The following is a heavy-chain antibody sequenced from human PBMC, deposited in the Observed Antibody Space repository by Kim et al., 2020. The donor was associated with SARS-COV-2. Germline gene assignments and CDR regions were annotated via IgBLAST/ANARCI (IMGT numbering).Heavy chain of an antibody. J-gene: IGHJ6*02. D-gene: IGHD3-3*01. V-gene: IGHV3-64*01. CDR3: ARDQMGFWGGFGYYYDMDV. Sequence: KGRCTISRDNSKNTLYLQMGSLRAEDMAVYYCARDQMGFWGGFGYYYDMDVWGQGTTVTVSS.